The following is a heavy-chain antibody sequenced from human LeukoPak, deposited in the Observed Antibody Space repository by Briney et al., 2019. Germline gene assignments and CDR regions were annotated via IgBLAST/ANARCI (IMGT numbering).Heavy chain of an antibody. CDR2: IKQDGSEK. Sequence: GGSLRLSCAASGFTFSSYWMSWVRQAPGKGLEWVANIKQDGSEKYYVDSVKGRFTISRDNAKNPLYLQMNSLRAEDTAVYYCARGCSGGSCYEPKFDPWGQGTLVTVSS. CDR1: GFTFSSYW. CDR3: ARGCSGGSCYEPKFDP. J-gene: IGHJ5*02. D-gene: IGHD2-15*01. V-gene: IGHV3-7*01.